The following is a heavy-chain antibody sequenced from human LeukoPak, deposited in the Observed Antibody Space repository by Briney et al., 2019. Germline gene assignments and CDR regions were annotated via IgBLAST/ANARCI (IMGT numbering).Heavy chain of an antibody. D-gene: IGHD5-12*01. Sequence: PGGSLRLSCTASGFTFSSYAMSWVRQAPGKGLEWVSAISGSGSNTYYADSVKGRFTISRDNSKNTLYLQMNSLRAEDTAVYYCARGYSGYFYYWGQGTLVTVSS. CDR2: ISGSGSNT. CDR3: ARGYSGYFYY. CDR1: GFTFSSYA. J-gene: IGHJ4*02. V-gene: IGHV3-23*01.